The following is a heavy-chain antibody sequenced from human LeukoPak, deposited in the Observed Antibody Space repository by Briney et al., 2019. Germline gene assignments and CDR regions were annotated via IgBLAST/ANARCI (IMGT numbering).Heavy chain of an antibody. CDR2: ISYDGSVR. Sequence: GGSLRLSCAASGFTFSNYGMQWVRQAPGQGLEWVAIISYDGSVRYYGDSVKGRFTISRENAKNTLYLQMNSLRDGDTAVYYCVREGVSSSWNNWYFDLWGRGTLVTVSS. CDR3: VREGVSSSWNNWYFDL. D-gene: IGHD6-13*01. CDR1: GFTFSNYG. J-gene: IGHJ2*01. V-gene: IGHV3-30*03.